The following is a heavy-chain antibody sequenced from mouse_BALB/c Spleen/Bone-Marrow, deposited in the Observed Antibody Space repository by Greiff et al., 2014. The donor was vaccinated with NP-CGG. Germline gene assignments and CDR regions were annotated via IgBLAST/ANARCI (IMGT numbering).Heavy chain of an antibody. V-gene: IGHV2-9*02. CDR2: IWAGGST. CDR3: ARGYLWYFDV. Sequence: VQLVESGPGLVAPSQSLSITCTVSGSSLTSYGVHWVRQPPGKGLEWLGVIWAGGSTNYNSALMSRLSISKDNSKSQVFLKMNSLQTDDTAMYYCARGYLWYFDVWGAGTTVTVSS. J-gene: IGHJ1*01. CDR1: GSSLTSYG.